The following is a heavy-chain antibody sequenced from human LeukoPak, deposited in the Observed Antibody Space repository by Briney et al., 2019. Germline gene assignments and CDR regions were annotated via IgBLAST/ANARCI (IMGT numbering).Heavy chain of an antibody. J-gene: IGHJ4*02. D-gene: IGHD6-13*01. CDR3: ASIAAACTGVVY. V-gene: IGHV1-8*02. CDR1: GSTFTSYA. Sequence: ASVKVSCKASGSTFTSYAISWVRQAPGQGLDWMGWMISNSGITGYAQKLQDRVTMTRNTSIITAYMELSSLRSEDTAVYYCASIAAACTGVVYWGQGTLVTVSS. CDR2: MISNSGIT.